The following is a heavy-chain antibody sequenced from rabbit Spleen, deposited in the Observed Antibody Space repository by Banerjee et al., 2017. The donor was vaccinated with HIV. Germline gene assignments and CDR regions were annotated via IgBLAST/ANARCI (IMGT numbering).Heavy chain of an antibody. J-gene: IGHJ4*01. CDR2: IYAGSSGGT. D-gene: IGHD6-1*01. V-gene: IGHV1S40*01. CDR1: GFSFNSVFW. Sequence: QSLEESGGGLVKPGASLTLTCTTSGFSFNSVFWICWVRQAPGKGLEWIACIYAGSSGGTYYANWAKARFTISKTSSTTVTLQMTSLTAADTATYFCARESAAVAGYGYVYYFNLWGPGTLVTVS. CDR3: ARESAAVAGYGYVYYFNL.